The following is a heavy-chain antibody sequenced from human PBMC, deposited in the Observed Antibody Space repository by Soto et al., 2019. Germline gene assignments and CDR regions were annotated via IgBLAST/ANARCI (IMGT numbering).Heavy chain of an antibody. CDR2: IYYSGST. Sequence: SETLSLTCTVSGGSISSSSYYWGWIRQPPGKGLEWIGSIYYSGSTNYSPSLKSRVTISVETSKNQFSLKVSSVTAADAAVYYCARGRSGGAAVWGQGTLVTVSS. J-gene: IGHJ4*02. D-gene: IGHD3-3*01. CDR1: GGSISSSSYY. V-gene: IGHV4-39*07. CDR3: ARGRSGGAAV.